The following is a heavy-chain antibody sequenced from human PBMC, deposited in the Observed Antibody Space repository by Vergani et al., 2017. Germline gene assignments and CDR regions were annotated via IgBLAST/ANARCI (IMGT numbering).Heavy chain of an antibody. J-gene: IGHJ3*01. CDR3: ARRSGGYSGGKVHPLRTAVDV. V-gene: IGHV4-61*02. CDR2: ISASGNA. D-gene: IGHD6-19*01. CDR1: GGSISAGYYF. Sequence: QVQLQASGPGRVKPSQTLSLTCTMSGGSISAGYYFWSWIRQPAGKGLEWLGHISASGNASHSPSLKTRVSMSVDTSKNQFSLTVTSVTAADTAIYFCARRSGGYSGGKVHPLRTAVDVGGHGTVVTVSA.